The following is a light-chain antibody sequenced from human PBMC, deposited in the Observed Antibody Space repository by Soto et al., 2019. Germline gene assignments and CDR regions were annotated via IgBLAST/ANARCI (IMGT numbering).Light chain of an antibody. CDR1: QSVSSN. CDR3: QQFHISRT. Sequence: DIVMTHSPATLSVSPGERATLSCRASQSVSSNLAWYQVKPGQAPRLLFYGASSRATGIPDRFIGSGSGTDFPLTITGLEPEDFAVYYCQQFHISRTFGQGTKVDI. CDR2: GAS. V-gene: IGKV3-20*01. J-gene: IGKJ1*01.